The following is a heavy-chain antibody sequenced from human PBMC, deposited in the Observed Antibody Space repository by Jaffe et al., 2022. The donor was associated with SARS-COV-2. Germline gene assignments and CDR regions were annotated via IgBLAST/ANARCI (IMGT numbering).Heavy chain of an antibody. D-gene: IGHD2-15*01. Sequence: QVQLVESGGGVVQPGRSLRLSCAASGFTFSSYAMHWVRQAPGKGLEWVAVISYDGSNKYYADSVKGRFTISRDNSKNTLYLQMNSLRAEDTAVYYCARELVVVAATGGMDVWGQGTTVTVSS. V-gene: IGHV3-30-3*01. J-gene: IGHJ6*02. CDR1: GFTFSSYA. CDR2: ISYDGSNK. CDR3: ARELVVVAATGGMDV.